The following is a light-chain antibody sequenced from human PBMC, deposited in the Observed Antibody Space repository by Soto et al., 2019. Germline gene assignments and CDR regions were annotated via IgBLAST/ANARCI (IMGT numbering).Light chain of an antibody. Sequence: QSVLTQSPSASASLGASVKLTCTLSSGHSNYAIAWHQQQSKKDPRYLINLNSDGSHSKGDGIPDRFSGSSSGAERYLTISSLQSEDEADYYCQTWGSGIVVFGGGTKVTVL. CDR3: QTWGSGIVV. CDR1: SGHSNYA. CDR2: LNSDGSH. V-gene: IGLV4-69*01. J-gene: IGLJ2*01.